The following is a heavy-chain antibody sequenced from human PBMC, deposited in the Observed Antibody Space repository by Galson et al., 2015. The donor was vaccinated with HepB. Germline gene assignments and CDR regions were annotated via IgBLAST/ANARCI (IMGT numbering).Heavy chain of an antibody. V-gene: IGHV3-33*01. CDR2: IWYDGSNK. CDR1: GFTFSSYG. Sequence: SLRLSCAASGFTFSSYGMHWVRQAPGKGLEWVAAIWYDGSNKYYADSVKGRFTISRDNSKNTLYLQMNSLRAEDTAVYYCARNTVVTPWLDYWGQGTLVTVSS. J-gene: IGHJ4*02. D-gene: IGHD4-23*01. CDR3: ARNTVVTPWLDY.